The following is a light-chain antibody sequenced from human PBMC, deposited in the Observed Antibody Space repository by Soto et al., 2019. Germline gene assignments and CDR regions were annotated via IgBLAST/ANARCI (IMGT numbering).Light chain of an antibody. Sequence: QSVLTQPASVSGSPGQSITISCTGTSSDVGGYNYVSWYQQHPGKAPKLMIYEVSNRPSGVSNRFSGSKSGNTASLTISGLQAEDEADYYCSSYTSSSTLESVFGTGTKVTAL. CDR1: SSDVGGYNY. CDR2: EVS. CDR3: SSYTSSSTLESV. J-gene: IGLJ1*01. V-gene: IGLV2-14*01.